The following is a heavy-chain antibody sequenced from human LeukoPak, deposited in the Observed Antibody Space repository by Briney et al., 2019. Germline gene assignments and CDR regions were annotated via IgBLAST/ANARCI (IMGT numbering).Heavy chain of an antibody. CDR2: IRRKANIYVT. D-gene: IGHD3-22*01. Sequence: PGGSLRLSCAASGFTFSGSAMHWVRQASGKGVEWVGRIRRKANIYVTSYASSLKVTFTISRYDSKNTAYLQMNSLKTEDTAVYYCTSHDSSGYYYHQLYYFDYWGQGTLVTVSS. J-gene: IGHJ4*02. CDR1: GFTFSGSA. CDR3: TSHDSSGYYYHQLYYFDY. V-gene: IGHV3-73*01.